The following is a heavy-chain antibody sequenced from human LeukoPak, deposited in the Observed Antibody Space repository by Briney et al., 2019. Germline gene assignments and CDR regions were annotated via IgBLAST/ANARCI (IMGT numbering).Heavy chain of an antibody. CDR1: GLTLGSYG. Sequence: GGSLRLSCAASGLTLGSYGMSWVRQAPGKEREWVSFITPNADRTSYADSVEGRFTISRDNPRNTLYMQKNSLRDEDTAVYYCAIMHGYYDGSGYWVQWGQGTLVTVSS. J-gene: IGHJ1*01. V-gene: IGHV3-23*01. CDR3: AIMHGYYDGSGYWVQ. D-gene: IGHD3-22*01. CDR2: ITPNADRT.